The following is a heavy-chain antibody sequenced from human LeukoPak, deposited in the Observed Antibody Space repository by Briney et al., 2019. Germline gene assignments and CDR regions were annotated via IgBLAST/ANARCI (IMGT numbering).Heavy chain of an antibody. CDR1: GFTFDDYA. D-gene: IGHD3-22*01. V-gene: IGHV3-9*01. J-gene: IGHJ4*02. CDR2: ISWNSGNI. CDR3: AKDMYSMIVVVPDY. Sequence: GGSLRLSCAASGFTFDDYALHWVRQAPGKGLEWVSGISWNSGNIGYADSVRGRFTISRDNAKNSLYLQVNSLRAEDTALYYCAKDMYSMIVVVPDYWGQGTLVTVSS.